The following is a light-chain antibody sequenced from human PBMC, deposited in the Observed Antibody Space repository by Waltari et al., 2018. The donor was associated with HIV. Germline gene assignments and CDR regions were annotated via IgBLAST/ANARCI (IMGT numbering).Light chain of an antibody. CDR2: WAS. J-gene: IGKJ2*01. V-gene: IGKV4-1*01. CDR3: QQYHSLPYT. CDR1: QSVLYSSNNKNY. Sequence: DIVMTQSPDSLAMSLGERATINCKSSQSVLYSSNNKNYLAWYQQKPGHPPKLLLYWASTREPGVPDRFSGSGSGTDFTLSISRLQAEDVAVYYCQQYHSLPYTFGQGTKLGIK.